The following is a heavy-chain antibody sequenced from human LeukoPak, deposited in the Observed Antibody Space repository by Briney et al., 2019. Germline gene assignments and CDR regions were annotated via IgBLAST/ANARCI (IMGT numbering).Heavy chain of an antibody. CDR1: GYSISSGYF. V-gene: IGHV4-38-2*02. J-gene: IGHJ5*02. D-gene: IGHD3-10*01. CDR2: IYHSGST. CDR3: ANEETETYYNWFDP. Sequence: KTSETLSLTCTVSGYSISSGYFWGWIRQPPGKGLEWIGSIYHSGSTDYNPSLKSRVTMLVDTSKNQFSLKLSSVTAAGTAVYYCANEETETYYNWFDPWGQGTLVTVSS.